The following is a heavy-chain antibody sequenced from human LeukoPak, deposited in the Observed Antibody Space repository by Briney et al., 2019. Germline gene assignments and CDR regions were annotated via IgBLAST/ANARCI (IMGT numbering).Heavy chain of an antibody. CDR1: GGSFSGYY. CDR3: ARGGGAAMVTWYFDY. D-gene: IGHD5-18*01. J-gene: IGHJ4*02. V-gene: IGHV4-34*01. Sequence: PSETLSLTCAVYGGSFSGYYWSWIRQPPGKGLEWIGEINHSGSTNYNPSLKSRVTISVDTSKNQFSLKLSSVTAADTAVYYCARGGGAAMVTWYFDYWGQGTLSPSPQ. CDR2: INHSGST.